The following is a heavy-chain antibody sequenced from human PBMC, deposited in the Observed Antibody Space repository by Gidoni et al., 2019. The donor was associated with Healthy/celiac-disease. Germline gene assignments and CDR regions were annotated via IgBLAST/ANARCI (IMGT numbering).Heavy chain of an antibody. V-gene: IGHV3-21*01. Sequence: EVQLVESGGGLVKPGGSLRLSCAAAGFTFSSYSMNWVRQAPGKGLEWVSAISSSSSYIYYADSVKGRFTISRDNAKNSLYLQMNSLRAEDTAVYYCARGPLPDFWGLYYFDYWGQGTLVTVSS. CDR1: GFTFSSYS. J-gene: IGHJ4*02. D-gene: IGHD3-3*01. CDR3: ARGPLPDFWGLYYFDY. CDR2: ISSSSSYI.